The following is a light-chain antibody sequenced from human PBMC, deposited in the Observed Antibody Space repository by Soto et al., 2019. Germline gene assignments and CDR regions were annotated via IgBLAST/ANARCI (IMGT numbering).Light chain of an antibody. CDR2: AAS. Sequence: AIQMTQSPSSLSASVGDRVTITCRASQDIRNDLGWYQQKPGKAPNLLIYAASTLQIGVPSSFSGSGSGTDFTLTISRLQPEDFATYYCLQGYNFPHTFGPGTKVDIK. V-gene: IGKV1-6*01. CDR3: LQGYNFPHT. J-gene: IGKJ3*01. CDR1: QDIRND.